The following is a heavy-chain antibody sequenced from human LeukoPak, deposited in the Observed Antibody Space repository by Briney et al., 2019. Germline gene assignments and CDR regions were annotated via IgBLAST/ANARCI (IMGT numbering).Heavy chain of an antibody. CDR3: ARDIAAAGHFDY. V-gene: IGHV3-7*01. CDR2: IKQDGSEK. CDR1: GFTFSSYW. J-gene: IGHJ4*02. Sequence: SWGSLRLSCAASGFTFSSYWMSWVRQAPGKGLEWVANIKQDGSEKYYVDSVKGRFTISRDNSKNTLYLQMNSLRAEDTAMYYCARDIAAAGHFDYWGQGTLVTVSS. D-gene: IGHD6-13*01.